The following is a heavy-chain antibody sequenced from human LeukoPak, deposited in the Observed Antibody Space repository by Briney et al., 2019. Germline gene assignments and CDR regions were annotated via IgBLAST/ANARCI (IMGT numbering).Heavy chain of an antibody. V-gene: IGHV4-34*09. CDR2: INHSGST. D-gene: IGHD3-22*01. CDR3: ARDSGYYDSSGYYRTPHWYFDL. J-gene: IGHJ2*01. Sequence: SETLSLTCAVYGGSFSGYYWSWIRQPPGKGLEWIGEINHSGSTNYNPSLKSRVTISVDTSKNRFSLKLSSVTAADTAVYYCARDSGYYDSSGYYRTPHWYFDLWGRGTLVTVSS. CDR1: GGSFSGYY.